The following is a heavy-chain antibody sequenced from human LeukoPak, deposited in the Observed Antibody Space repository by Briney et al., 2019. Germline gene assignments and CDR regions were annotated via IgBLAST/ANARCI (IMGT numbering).Heavy chain of an antibody. J-gene: IGHJ4*02. CDR1: GGSISSYY. Sequence: SETLSLTCTVSGGSISSYYWGWIRQPPGKGLEWIGYIYYSGSTNYNPSLKSRVTISVDTSKNQFSLKLSSVTAADAAVYYCARQGGSVLHYSDYWGQGTLVTVSS. V-gene: IGHV4-59*08. CDR3: ARQGGSVLHYSDY. CDR2: IYYSGST. D-gene: IGHD5-12*01.